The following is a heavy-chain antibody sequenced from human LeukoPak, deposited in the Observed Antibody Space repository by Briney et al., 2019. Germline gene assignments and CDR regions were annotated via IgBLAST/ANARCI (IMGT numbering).Heavy chain of an antibody. V-gene: IGHV4-59*01. CDR1: GGSISINY. D-gene: IGHD3-22*01. J-gene: IGHJ4*02. CDR2: ISYSGST. CDR3: ARERVDYYDSRGYEFDY. Sequence: SETLSLTCTVSGGSISINYCNWIRQPPGKALEWIGYISYSGSTNYNPSLKSRVTISVDTSKNQFSLKLTSVTAADTAMYYCARERVDYYDSRGYEFDYWGQGTLVTVSS.